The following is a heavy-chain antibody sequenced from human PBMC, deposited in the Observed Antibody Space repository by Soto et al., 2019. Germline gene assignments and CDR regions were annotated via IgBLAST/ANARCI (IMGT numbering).Heavy chain of an antibody. J-gene: IGHJ6*02. Sequence: GESLKISCKGSGYSFTSYWISWVRQMPGKGLEWMGRIDPSDSYTNYSPSFQGHVTISADKSISTAYLQWSSLKASDTAMYYCARLRGSSYYYYYGMDVCGQGTTLTVSS. CDR2: IDPSDSYT. CDR1: GYSFTSYW. CDR3: ARLRGSSYYYYYGMDV. V-gene: IGHV5-10-1*01. D-gene: IGHD6-13*01.